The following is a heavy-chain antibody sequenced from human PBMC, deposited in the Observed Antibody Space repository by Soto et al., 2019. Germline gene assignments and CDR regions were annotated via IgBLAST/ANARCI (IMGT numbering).Heavy chain of an antibody. CDR2: IYHSGSP. J-gene: IGHJ4*02. CDR3: ATVHNY. Sequence: QLQLQESGSGLVKPSQTLSLTCAVSGGSISSGGYSWSWIRQPPGKGLEWIGYIYHSGSPYYNPSLKSRVPKSVDRSKNQCSLKLHSVTAADTPVYYCATVHNYWGQGTLFTVSS. CDR1: GGSISSGGYS. V-gene: IGHV4-30-2*01.